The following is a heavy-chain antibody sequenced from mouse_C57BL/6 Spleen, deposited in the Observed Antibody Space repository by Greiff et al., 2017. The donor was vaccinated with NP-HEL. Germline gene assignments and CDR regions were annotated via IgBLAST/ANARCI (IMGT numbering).Heavy chain of an antibody. V-gene: IGHV1-52*01. D-gene: IGHD2-4*01. CDR2: IDPSDSET. J-gene: IGHJ4*01. CDR1: GYTFTSYW. CDR3: ARGLRRGYYAMDY. Sequence: QVQLQQPGAELVRPGSSVKLSCKASGYTFTSYWMHWVKQRPIPGLEWIGNIDPSDSETHYNQKFKDKATLTVDKSSSTAYMPLSSLTSEDSAVYYCARGLRRGYYAMDYWGQGTSVTVSS.